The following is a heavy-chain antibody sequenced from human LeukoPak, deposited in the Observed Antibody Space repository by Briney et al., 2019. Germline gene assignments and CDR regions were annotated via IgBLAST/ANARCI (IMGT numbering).Heavy chain of an antibody. J-gene: IGHJ6*03. V-gene: IGHV1-18*01. Sequence: GASVKVSCKASGYTFTSYGISWVRQAPGQGLEWMGWISAYNGNTNYAQKLQGRVTMTTDTSTSTAYMELRSLRFDDTAVYYCARGRDYWDYYYYMDVWGKGTTVTVSS. D-gene: IGHD4-17*01. CDR2: ISAYNGNT. CDR3: ARGRDYWDYYYYMDV. CDR1: GYTFTSYG.